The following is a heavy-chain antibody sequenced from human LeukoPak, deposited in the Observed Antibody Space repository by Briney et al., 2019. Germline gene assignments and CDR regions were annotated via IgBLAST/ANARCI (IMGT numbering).Heavy chain of an antibody. J-gene: IGHJ4*02. D-gene: IGHD3-16*01. Sequence: ASVKVSCMASGYTFTSYYMHWVRPAPGQGVAWMGMINPSGGRTSYAQKLQGRITMTRDTSTGTVYMELSSLRSEDTAVYYCARGNPGLIDYWGQGTLVTVSS. CDR2: INPSGGRT. CDR3: ARGNPGLIDY. V-gene: IGHV1-46*01. CDR1: GYTFTSYY.